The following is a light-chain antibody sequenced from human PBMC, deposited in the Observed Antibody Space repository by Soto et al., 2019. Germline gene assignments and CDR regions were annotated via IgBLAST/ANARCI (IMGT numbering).Light chain of an antibody. CDR1: QGIGDT. V-gene: IGKV3-15*01. CDR2: GAS. CDR3: QQYGKSLSIT. J-gene: IGKJ5*01. Sequence: EFVMRRSPATLSVSPGEGATLSCRASQGIGDTLAWYQHKPGQTPRLLIYGASTRDTGISARFSGSGPGTDFTLTISRLEPEDFAVYYCQQYGKSLSITFGQGTRLEVK.